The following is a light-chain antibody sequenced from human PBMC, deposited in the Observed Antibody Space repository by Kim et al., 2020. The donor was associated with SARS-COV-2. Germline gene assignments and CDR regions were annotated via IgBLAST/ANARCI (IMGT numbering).Light chain of an antibody. CDR2: AAS. V-gene: IGKV1-9*01. CDR3: QQPNTYPIT. Sequence: IQLTQSPSSLAASVGDRVIITCRASQDISYYLAWYQQKPGQAPKLLIYAASTLQTGVPSRFSGGGSGTDFTLTISSLQPEDFATYYCQQPNTYPITFGQGTRLEIK. CDR1: QDISYY. J-gene: IGKJ5*01.